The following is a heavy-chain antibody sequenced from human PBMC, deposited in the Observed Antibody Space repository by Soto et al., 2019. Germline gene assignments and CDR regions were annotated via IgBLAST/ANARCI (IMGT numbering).Heavy chain of an antibody. CDR1: GFTFSSYA. Sequence: GESLKISCAASGFTFSSYAMSWVRQAPGKGLEWVSAISGSGGSTYYADSVKGRFTISRDNSKNTLYLQMNSLRAEDTAVYYCAKPHLYSSSWTPNLSNDYWGQGTLVTVSS. D-gene: IGHD6-13*01. CDR3: AKPHLYSSSWTPNLSNDY. CDR2: ISGSGGST. J-gene: IGHJ4*02. V-gene: IGHV3-23*01.